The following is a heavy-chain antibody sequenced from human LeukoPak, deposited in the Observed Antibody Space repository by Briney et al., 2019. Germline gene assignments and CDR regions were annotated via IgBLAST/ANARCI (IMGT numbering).Heavy chain of an antibody. CDR1: GGSISSSSYY. CDR2: IYSGGTT. D-gene: IGHD1-1*01. J-gene: IGHJ4*02. Sequence: KPSETLSLTCTVSGGSISSSSYYWGWIRQPPGKGLEWIGTIYSGGTTYYSPSLKSRVTISLDTSKNQFSLKLSSVTAADTAVYYCARGLDDYWGQGTLVAVSS. CDR3: ARGLDDY. V-gene: IGHV4-39*07.